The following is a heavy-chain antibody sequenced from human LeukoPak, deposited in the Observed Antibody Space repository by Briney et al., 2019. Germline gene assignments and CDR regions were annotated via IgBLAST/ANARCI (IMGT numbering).Heavy chain of an antibody. Sequence: SETLSLTCAVYGGSFSGYYWSWIRQPPGKGLEWIGEINHSGSTNYNPSLKSRVTISVDTSKNQFSLKLSSVTAADTAVYYCASGGAGTIDYWGQGTLVTVSS. CDR2: INHSGST. CDR3: ASGGAGTIDY. J-gene: IGHJ4*02. V-gene: IGHV4-34*01. D-gene: IGHD1/OR15-1a*01. CDR1: GGSFSGYY.